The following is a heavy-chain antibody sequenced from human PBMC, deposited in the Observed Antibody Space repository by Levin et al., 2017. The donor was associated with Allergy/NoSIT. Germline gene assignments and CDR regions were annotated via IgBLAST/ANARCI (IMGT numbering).Heavy chain of an antibody. CDR2: VDYRGNT. D-gene: IGHD3-10*01. Sequence: LRLSCTVSGGSVNMGGFHWTWLRQPPGTGLEWIGFVDYRGNTFYSPSFKSRLTISSDTSKNQFFLTLMSVTAADMAVYYCARGELLYSDWGQGAMVTVSS. CDR3: ARGELLYSD. CDR1: GGSVNMGGFH. J-gene: IGHJ1*01. V-gene: IGHV4-30-4*01.